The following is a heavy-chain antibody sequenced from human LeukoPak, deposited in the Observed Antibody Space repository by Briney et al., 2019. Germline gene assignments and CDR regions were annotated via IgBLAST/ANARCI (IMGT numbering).Heavy chain of an antibody. J-gene: IGHJ4*03. CDR2: IDHRGDT. D-gene: IGHD5-24*01. V-gene: IGHV4-34*01. CDR3: ARGATISETGYFDF. Sequence: SETLSLTCAVSGGSLSRYYWSWIRQSPGKGLEWIAEIDHRGDTNYNPSVKSRVTISVDTSKNQFSLKVRSLSAADTAVYYCARGATISETGYFDFWGQGTLVTVSS. CDR1: GGSLSRYY.